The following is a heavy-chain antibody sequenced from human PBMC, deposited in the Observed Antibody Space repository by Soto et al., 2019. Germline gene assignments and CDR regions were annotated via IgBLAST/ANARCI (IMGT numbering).Heavy chain of an antibody. CDR1: GDSINSDKYY. V-gene: IGHV4-39*01. J-gene: IGHJ4*02. D-gene: IGHD3-9*01. CDR2: IYYRGNT. CDR3: ARLEGLATTSYYFDF. Sequence: QLQESGPGLVKPSETLSLTCSVSGDSINSDKYYWGWIRQPPGKGLEWIGSIYYRGNTYYNPSLHTRVNISLAKSKTQSSLRLNSVTAADSAVYFCARLEGLATTSYYFDFWGQGAQVTVSS.